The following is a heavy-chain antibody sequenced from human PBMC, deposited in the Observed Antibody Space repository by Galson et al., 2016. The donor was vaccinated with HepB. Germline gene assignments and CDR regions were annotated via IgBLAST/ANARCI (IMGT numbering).Heavy chain of an antibody. CDR1: GFTPNTRGVG. Sequence: PALVKPTQTLTLTCSLSGFTPNTRGVGVGWIRQPPGKALEWLGIIYWDDDKRYKPSLKDRLTITKDTSKSQVVLTLTNVDRVDTAPYFCAHSGPATRPGSGSFFDVWGQGTLITVSS. V-gene: IGHV2-5*02. CDR2: IYWDDDK. CDR3: AHSGPATRPGSGSFFDV. D-gene: IGHD1-26*01. J-gene: IGHJ4*02.